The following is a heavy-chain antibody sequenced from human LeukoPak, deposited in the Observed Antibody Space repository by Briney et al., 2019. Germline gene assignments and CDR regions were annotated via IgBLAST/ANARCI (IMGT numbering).Heavy chain of an antibody. D-gene: IGHD3-9*01. CDR3: AKVSYDILTGYPENYFDY. J-gene: IGHJ4*02. V-gene: IGHV3-23*01. CDR1: GFSFSIHA. CDR2: ISGSGGST. Sequence: PGGSLRLSCAASGFSFSIHAMSWVRQAPGKGLEWVSAISGSGGSTYYADSVKGRFTISRDNSKNTLYLQMNSLRAEDTAVYYCAKVSYDILTGYPENYFDYWGQGTLVTVSS.